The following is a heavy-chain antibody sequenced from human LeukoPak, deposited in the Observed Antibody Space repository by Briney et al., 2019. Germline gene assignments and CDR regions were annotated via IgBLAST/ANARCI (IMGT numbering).Heavy chain of an antibody. CDR3: ARARASGRSGFDY. V-gene: IGHV3-48*02. Sequence: GGSLRLSCAASGLTVSSYSMNWVRQAPGKGLEWVSYISSSSSTIYYADSVKGRFTISRDNAKNSLYLQMNSLRDEGTAVYYCARARASGRSGFDYWGQGTLATVSS. J-gene: IGHJ4*02. D-gene: IGHD2-15*01. CDR1: GLTVSSYS. CDR2: ISSSSSTI.